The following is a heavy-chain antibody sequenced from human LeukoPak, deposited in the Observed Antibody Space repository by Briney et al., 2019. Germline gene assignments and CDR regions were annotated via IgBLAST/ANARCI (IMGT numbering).Heavy chain of an antibody. CDR3: TTVTTSDYGDYYMDV. J-gene: IGHJ6*03. D-gene: IGHD4-17*01. V-gene: IGHV3-15*01. CDR2: IKSKTDGGTT. CDR1: GFTFSNAW. Sequence: GGSLRLSCAASGFTFSNAWMSWVRQAPGKGLEWVGRIKSKTDGGTTDYAAPVKGRFTISRDDSKTTLYLQMNSLKTEDTAVYYCTTVTTSDYGDYYMDVWGKGTTVTVSS.